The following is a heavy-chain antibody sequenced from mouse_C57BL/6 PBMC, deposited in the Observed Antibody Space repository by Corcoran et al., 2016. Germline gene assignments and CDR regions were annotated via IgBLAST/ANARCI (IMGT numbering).Heavy chain of an antibody. V-gene: IGHV9-3*01. Sequence: QIQLVHSGPELKKPGETVKISCKASGYTFTTYGMSWVKQAPGKGLKWMGWINTYSGVPTYADDFKGRFAFSLETSASTAYLQINNLKNEDTATYFCARDYYDYEEAMDYWGQGTSVTVSS. CDR2: INTYSGVP. J-gene: IGHJ4*01. CDR1: GYTFTTYG. CDR3: ARDYYDYEEAMDY. D-gene: IGHD2-4*01.